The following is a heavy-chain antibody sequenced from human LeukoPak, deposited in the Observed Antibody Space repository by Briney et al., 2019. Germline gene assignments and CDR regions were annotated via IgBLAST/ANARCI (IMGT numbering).Heavy chain of an antibody. CDR2: ISYDGSNK. CDR1: GFTVSSNY. V-gene: IGHV3-30*03. CDR3: ASYYSSPFDY. D-gene: IGHD3-22*01. Sequence: PGGSLRLSCAASGFTVSSNYMSWVRQAPGKGLEWVAVISYDGSNKYFGDSVKGRFTISRDNSKNTLYLQMNSLRAEDTAVYYCASYYSSPFDYWGQGTLVTVSS. J-gene: IGHJ4*02.